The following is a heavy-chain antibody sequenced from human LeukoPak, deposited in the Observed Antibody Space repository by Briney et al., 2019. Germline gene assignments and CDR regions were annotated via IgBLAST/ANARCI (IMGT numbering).Heavy chain of an antibody. J-gene: IGHJ3*02. CDR1: GYTFTGYY. V-gene: IGHV1-2*02. CDR3: ASDDDYGDYGGAFDI. Sequence: GASVKVSCKASGYTFTGYYMHWVRRAPGQGLEWMGWINPNSGGTNYAQKFQGRVTMTRDTSISTAYMELSRLRSDDTAVYYCASDDDYGDYGGAFDIWGQGTMVTVSS. D-gene: IGHD4-17*01. CDR2: INPNSGGT.